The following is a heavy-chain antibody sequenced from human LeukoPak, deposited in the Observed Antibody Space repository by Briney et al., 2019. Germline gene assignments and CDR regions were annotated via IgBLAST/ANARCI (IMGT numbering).Heavy chain of an antibody. J-gene: IGHJ5*02. CDR1: GGSISSSSYY. V-gene: IGHV4-39*02. Sequence: PSETLSLTCTVSGGSISSSSYYWGWIRQPPGKGLEWIGSVYYSGSTYYNPSLKSRVTISVDTSKNQFSLKLSSVTAADTAVYYCARELPIAAAGVIGRYNWFDPWGQGTLVTVSS. CDR3: ARELPIAAAGVIGRYNWFDP. D-gene: IGHD6-13*01. CDR2: VYYSGST.